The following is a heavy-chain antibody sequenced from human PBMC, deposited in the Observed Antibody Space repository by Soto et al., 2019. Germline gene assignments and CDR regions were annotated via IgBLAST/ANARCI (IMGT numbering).Heavy chain of an antibody. Sequence: VGSLRLSCAGTWFTFSSHAMNWVRQAPGRGLEWVSVISFDGSNKYYAESVRGRHSISRDNSKNILYLDMHSLRPDDTAIYYCARAHGPYYDSSFYGLARNYFDYWGQGALVTVSS. CDR2: ISFDGSNK. D-gene: IGHD3-22*01. CDR3: ARAHGPYYDSSFYGLARNYFDY. V-gene: IGHV3-30-3*01. CDR1: WFTFSSHA. J-gene: IGHJ4*02.